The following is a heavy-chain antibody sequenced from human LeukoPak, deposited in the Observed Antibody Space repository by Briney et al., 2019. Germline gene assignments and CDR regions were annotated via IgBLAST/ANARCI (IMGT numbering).Heavy chain of an antibody. CDR2: ISSGGHST. CDR1: GFTYSNYA. V-gene: IGHV3-23*01. Sequence: AGGSLRLSCAASGFTYSNYAMTWVRQAPGKGLEWVSSISSGGHSTYYAGSVKGRFTISRDNSKNTLYLQMNSLRAEDTAVYYCAKGAGQWLVPSGYFQYWGQGTLVTVSS. CDR3: AKGAGQWLVPSGYFQY. J-gene: IGHJ1*01. D-gene: IGHD6-19*01.